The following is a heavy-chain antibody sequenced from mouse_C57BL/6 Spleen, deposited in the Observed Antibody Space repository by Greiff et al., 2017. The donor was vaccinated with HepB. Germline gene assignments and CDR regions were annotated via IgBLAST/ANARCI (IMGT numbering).Heavy chain of an antibody. V-gene: IGHV2-6*02. Sequence: VQLMESGPGLVAPSQSLSITCTVSGFSLTSYGVHWVRQPPGKGLEWLVVIWSDGSTTYNSALKSRLSISKDNSKSQVFLKMNSLQTDDTAMYYCARNYGSSPYYAMDYWGQGTSVTVSS. CDR3: ARNYGSSPYYAMDY. J-gene: IGHJ4*01. CDR1: GFSLTSYG. D-gene: IGHD1-1*01. CDR2: IWSDGST.